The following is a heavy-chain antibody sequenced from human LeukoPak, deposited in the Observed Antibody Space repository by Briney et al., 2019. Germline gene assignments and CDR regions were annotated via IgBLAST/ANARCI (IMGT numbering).Heavy chain of an antibody. Sequence: GSSVKVSCKASGGTFISYAISWVRQAPGQGLEWMGRIIPIFGTANYAQKFQGRVTITTDESTSTAYMELSSLRSEDTAVYYCARDLRGITGTHDAFDIWGQGTMVTVSS. CDR2: IIPIFGTA. CDR1: GGTFISYA. D-gene: IGHD1-20*01. V-gene: IGHV1-69*05. CDR3: ARDLRGITGTHDAFDI. J-gene: IGHJ3*02.